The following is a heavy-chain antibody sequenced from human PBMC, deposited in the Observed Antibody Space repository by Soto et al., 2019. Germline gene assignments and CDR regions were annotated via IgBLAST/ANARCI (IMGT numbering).Heavy chain of an antibody. Sequence: SETLSLTCAVYGGSFSGYYWSWIRQPPGKGLEWIGEINHSGSTNYNPSLKSRVTISVDTSKNQFSLKLSSVTAADTAVYYCARERGRVPAVSPPYYYGMDVWGQGTTVTVSS. V-gene: IGHV4-34*01. CDR2: INHSGST. CDR3: ARERGRVPAVSPPYYYGMDV. D-gene: IGHD2-2*01. J-gene: IGHJ6*02. CDR1: GGSFSGYY.